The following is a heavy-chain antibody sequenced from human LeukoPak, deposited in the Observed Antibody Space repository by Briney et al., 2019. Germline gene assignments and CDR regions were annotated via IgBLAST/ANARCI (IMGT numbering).Heavy chain of an antibody. Sequence: SETLSLTCAVYGGSFSGYYWSWIRQPPGKGPEWIGEINHSGSTNYNPSLKSRVTISVDTSKNQFSLKLSSVTAADTAVYYCARGAVLLWFGELFRFDYWGQGTLVTVSS. V-gene: IGHV4-34*01. J-gene: IGHJ4*02. CDR3: ARGAVLLWFGELFRFDY. CDR1: GGSFSGYY. D-gene: IGHD3-10*01. CDR2: INHSGST.